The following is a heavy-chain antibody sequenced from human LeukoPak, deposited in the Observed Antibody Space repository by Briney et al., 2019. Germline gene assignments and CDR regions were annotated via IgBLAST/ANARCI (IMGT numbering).Heavy chain of an antibody. CDR2: ILYDGSYK. CDR1: GFTFSNYG. Sequence: PGGALRLSCAASGFTFSNYGMHWVRQAPGKGLEWVATILYDGSYKYYADSVKGRFTISRDNSKNTLYLQMNSLRAEDTAVYYCAKDDRGYCSGGSCYPDYWGQGTLVTVST. CDR3: AKDDRGYCSGGSCYPDY. D-gene: IGHD2-15*01. J-gene: IGHJ4*02. V-gene: IGHV3-30*18.